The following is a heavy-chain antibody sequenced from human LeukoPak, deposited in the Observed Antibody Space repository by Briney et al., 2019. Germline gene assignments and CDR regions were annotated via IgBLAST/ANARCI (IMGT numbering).Heavy chain of an antibody. CDR1: GYTFTSYG. CDR2: IIAYNGNT. J-gene: IGHJ4*02. D-gene: IGHD3-22*01. V-gene: IGHV1-18*01. CDR3: ARDVPYYYDSSGYPMHY. Sequence: ASVKVSCKASGYTFTSYGISWVRQAPGQGLEWMGWIIAYNGNTNYAQKLQGRVTMTTDTSTSTAYMELRSLRSDDTAVYYCARDVPYYYDSSGYPMHYWGQGTLVTVSS.